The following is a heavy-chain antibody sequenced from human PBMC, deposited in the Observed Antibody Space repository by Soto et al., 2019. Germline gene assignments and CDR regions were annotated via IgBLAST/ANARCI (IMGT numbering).Heavy chain of an antibody. CDR1: GFTFSSYG. CDR3: AKDRRDSSSWYFYYYYGMDV. V-gene: IGHV3-30*18. Sequence: GGSLRLSCAASGFTFSSYGMHWVRQAPGKGLEWVAVISYDGSNKYYADSVKGRFTISRDNSKNTLYLQMNSLRAEDTAVYYFAKDRRDSSSWYFYYYYGMDVWGQGTTVTVSS. J-gene: IGHJ6*02. CDR2: ISYDGSNK. D-gene: IGHD6-13*01.